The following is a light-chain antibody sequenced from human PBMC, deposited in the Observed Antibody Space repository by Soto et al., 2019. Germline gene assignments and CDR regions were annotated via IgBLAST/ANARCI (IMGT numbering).Light chain of an antibody. Sequence: DIPMTQSPFTLSASVGDRVTITCRASQSIGSWLAWYQQKPGKAPKLVIYKASSLESGVPSRFSGSGSGTEFTLTISSLQPDDFATYYCQQYSNYPWTFGQGTKVDIK. CDR2: KAS. V-gene: IGKV1-5*03. J-gene: IGKJ1*01. CDR3: QQYSNYPWT. CDR1: QSIGSW.